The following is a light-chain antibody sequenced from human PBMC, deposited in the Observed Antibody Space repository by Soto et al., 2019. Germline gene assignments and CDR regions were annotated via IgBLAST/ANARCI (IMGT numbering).Light chain of an antibody. Sequence: DIQMTQSPSSLSASVGDRVTITGRASQGIGNRYIGWYQQKVGRPPKRLIYATSTLQSGVPSRLRGSGCSRQLAVTIRSRQPEDFATYYCLQYWDYFWTLGQGAKVDIK. CDR2: ATS. CDR1: QGIGNR. CDR3: LQYWDYFWT. V-gene: IGKV1-17*01. J-gene: IGKJ1*01.